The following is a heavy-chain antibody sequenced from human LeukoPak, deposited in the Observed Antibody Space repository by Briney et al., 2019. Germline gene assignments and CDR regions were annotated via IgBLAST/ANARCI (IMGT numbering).Heavy chain of an antibody. V-gene: IGHV4-39*07. CDR3: ARDYRYYYDSSGYYHDEWFDP. CDR1: GGSISNYY. CDR2: IGTMYYSENS. J-gene: IGHJ5*02. Sequence: PSETLSLTCTVSGGSISNYYWGWIRQPPGKGLEWIGSIGTMYYSENSYYNPSLKSRVTISVDTSKNQFSLKLSSVTAADTAVYYCARDYRYYYDSSGYYHDEWFDPWGQGTLVTVSS. D-gene: IGHD3-22*01.